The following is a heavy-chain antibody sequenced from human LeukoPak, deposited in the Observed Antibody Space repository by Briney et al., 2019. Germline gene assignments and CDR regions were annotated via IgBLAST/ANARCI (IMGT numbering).Heavy chain of an antibody. CDR1: GGSISSSSYY. V-gene: IGHV4-39*01. J-gene: IGHJ4*02. CDR3: ARLHDGYRYGADY. CDR2: IYYSGST. Sequence: SETLSLTCTVSGGSISSSSYYWGWIRQPPGKGLEWIGSIYYSGSTYHNPSLKSRVTISVDTSKNQFSLKLSSVTAADTAVYYCARLHDGYRYGADYWGQGTLVTAS. D-gene: IGHD5-18*01.